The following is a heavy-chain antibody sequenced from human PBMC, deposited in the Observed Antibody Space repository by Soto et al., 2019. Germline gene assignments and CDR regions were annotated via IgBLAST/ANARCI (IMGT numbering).Heavy chain of an antibody. Sequence: ASVKVSCKASGYTFTSYAMHWVRQAPGQRLEWMGWINAGNGNTKYSQKFQGRVTITRDTSASTAYMELSSLRSEDTAVYYCARDLWFGESHGNWFDPWGQGTLVTVSS. D-gene: IGHD3-10*01. CDR2: INAGNGNT. CDR1: GYTFTSYA. CDR3: ARDLWFGESHGNWFDP. V-gene: IGHV1-3*01. J-gene: IGHJ5*02.